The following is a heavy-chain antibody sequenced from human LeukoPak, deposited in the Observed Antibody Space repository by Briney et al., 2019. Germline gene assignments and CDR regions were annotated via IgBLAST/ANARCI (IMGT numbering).Heavy chain of an antibody. J-gene: IGHJ4*02. CDR2: IYYSGST. D-gene: IGHD6-19*01. V-gene: IGHV4-39*01. CDR3: ASTKLGYSSGWH. CDR1: GGSISSSYS. Sequence: PSETLSLTSTVSGGSISSSYSWGWIRQPPGKGLEWIGNIYYSGSTYYNSSLKSRVTISVDTSKNQFSLKLSSVTASDTAIYYCASTKLGYSSGWHWGQGTLVTVSS.